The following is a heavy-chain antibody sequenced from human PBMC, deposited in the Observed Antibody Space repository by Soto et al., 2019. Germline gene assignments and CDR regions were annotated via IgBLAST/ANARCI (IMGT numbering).Heavy chain of an antibody. CDR2: TSNKANSYTT. Sequence: EVQLVESGGGLVQPGGSLRLSCAASGFIFSDHYMDWVRQAPGKGLEWVGRTSNKANSYTTEYAASVKGRFTISRDESTNSLYLQMNSLQTEDTAVYYCARHDHHGYLDLWGRGTLLTLAS. V-gene: IGHV3-72*01. J-gene: IGHJ2*01. D-gene: IGHD2-21*01. CDR1: GFIFSDHY. CDR3: ARHDHHGYLDL.